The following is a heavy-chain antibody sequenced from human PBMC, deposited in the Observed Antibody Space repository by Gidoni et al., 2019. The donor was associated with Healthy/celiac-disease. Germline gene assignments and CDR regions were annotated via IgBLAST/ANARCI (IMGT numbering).Heavy chain of an antibody. V-gene: IGHV3-30-3*01. Sequence: QVQLVESGGGVVQPGRSLRLSCAASGFTFSSYAMHWVRQAPGKGLEWVAVISYDGSNKYYADSVKGRFTISRDNSKNTLYLQMNSLRAEDTAVYYCARDRGGDTYYDFWSGYPSGGMDVWGQGTTVTVSS. D-gene: IGHD3-3*01. CDR3: ARDRGGDTYYDFWSGYPSGGMDV. CDR1: GFTFSSYA. CDR2: ISYDGSNK. J-gene: IGHJ6*02.